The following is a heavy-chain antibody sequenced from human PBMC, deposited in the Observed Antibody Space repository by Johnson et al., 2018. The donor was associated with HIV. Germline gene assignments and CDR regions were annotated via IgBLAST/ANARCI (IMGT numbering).Heavy chain of an antibody. CDR3: AKETRDSISAFDV. J-gene: IGHJ3*01. V-gene: IGHV3-30*02. D-gene: IGHD1-14*01. Sequence: QVQLVESGGGVVQPGGSLRLPCKASGFSFSNYAIHWVRQAPGKGLEWVTFIQFDGSHKYSADFVKGRFTISRDTSKKSVFLQMNNLRPEDTAVYYCAKETRDSISAFDVWGQWTLVTVSS. CDR2: IQFDGSHK. CDR1: GFSFSNYA.